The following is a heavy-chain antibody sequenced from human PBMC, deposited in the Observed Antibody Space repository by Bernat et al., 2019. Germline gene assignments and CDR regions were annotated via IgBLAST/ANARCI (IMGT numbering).Heavy chain of an antibody. CDR1: GFTFSNSG. CDR3: AKPRGGSGTYPAFDN. Sequence: EVQLLESGGGLVQPGGSLRLSCAASGFTFSNSGMTWVRQAPGKGLEWVSSINVSGGTTNADSVKGRFTISRDNSKNTVYLQKNSMRGEDTAVYYGAKPRGGSGTYPAFDNWGPGTLVTVSS. D-gene: IGHD3-10*01. V-gene: IGHV3-23*01. J-gene: IGHJ4*02. CDR2: INVSGGTT.